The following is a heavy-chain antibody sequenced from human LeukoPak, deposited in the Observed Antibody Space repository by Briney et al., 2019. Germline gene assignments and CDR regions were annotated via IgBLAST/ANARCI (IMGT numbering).Heavy chain of an antibody. CDR1: GGSISSYY. Sequence: SEPLSLTCTVSGGSISSYYWSWIRQPPGKGLEWIGYIYYSGSTNYNPSLKSRVTISVDTSKNQFSLKLSSVTAADTAVYYCARDRDSSGYYFDYWGQGTLVTVSS. CDR2: IYYSGST. V-gene: IGHV4-59*01. CDR3: ARDRDSSGYYFDY. D-gene: IGHD3-22*01. J-gene: IGHJ4*02.